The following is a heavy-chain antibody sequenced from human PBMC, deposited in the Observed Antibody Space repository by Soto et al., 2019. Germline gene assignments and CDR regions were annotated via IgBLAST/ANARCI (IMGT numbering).Heavy chain of an antibody. CDR3: ARYYGSGRAAGWFDP. CDR1: GGSISSGGYY. J-gene: IGHJ5*02. CDR2: IYYSGST. Sequence: QVQLQESGPGLVKPSQTLSLTCTVSGGSISSGGYYWSWIRQHPGKGLEWIGYIYYSGSTYYNPSFKSGVTISVDTSKNQFSLKLSSVTAADTAVYYCARYYGSGRAAGWFDPWGQGTLVTVSS. D-gene: IGHD3-10*01. V-gene: IGHV4-31*03.